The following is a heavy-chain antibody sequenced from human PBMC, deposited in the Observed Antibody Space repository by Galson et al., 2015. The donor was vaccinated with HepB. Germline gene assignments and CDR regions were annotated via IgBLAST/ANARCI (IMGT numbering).Heavy chain of an antibody. Sequence: SLRLSCAASGFTFDDYGMHWVRQVPGKGLEWVSGISWNSGSIKYADSVEGRFTISRDNAKNSLYLQMNSLRAEDTALYYCAKDRTDYYYGMDIWGQGTTVTVSS. CDR1: GFTFDDYG. J-gene: IGHJ6*02. CDR2: ISWNSGSI. V-gene: IGHV3-9*01. CDR3: AKDRTDYYYGMDI.